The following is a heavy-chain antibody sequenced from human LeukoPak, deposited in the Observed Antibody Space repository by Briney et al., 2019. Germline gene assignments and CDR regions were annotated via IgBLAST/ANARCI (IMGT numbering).Heavy chain of an antibody. D-gene: IGHD3-10*02. CDR1: GYSISSGYY. CDR2: IFHSGST. Sequence: SETLSLTCAVSGYSISSGYYWAWARQFPGKGLEWIGSIFHSGSTYDNPSLKSRVTTSVDASKNHFSLTLSSVTAADTAVYHCARHMTTDMLDAFDIWGQGTMVIISS. CDR3: ARHMTTDMLDAFDI. J-gene: IGHJ3*02. V-gene: IGHV4-38-2*01.